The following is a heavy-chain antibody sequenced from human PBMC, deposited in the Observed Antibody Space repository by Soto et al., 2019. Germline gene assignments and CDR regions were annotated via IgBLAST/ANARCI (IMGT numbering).Heavy chain of an antibody. D-gene: IGHD1-1*01. CDR1: GYTFTSYY. Sequence: ASVKVSCKASGYTFTSYYMHWVRQAPGQGLEWMGIINPSGGSTSYAQKFQGRVTMTRDTSTSTVYMELSSLRSEDTAVYYCASSVETGTGANYHSYGMDVWGQGTTVTVSS. V-gene: IGHV1-46*01. CDR3: ASSVETGTGANYHSYGMDV. CDR2: INPSGGST. J-gene: IGHJ6*02.